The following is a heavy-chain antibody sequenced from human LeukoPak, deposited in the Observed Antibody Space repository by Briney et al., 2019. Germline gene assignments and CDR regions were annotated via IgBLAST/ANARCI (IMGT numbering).Heavy chain of an antibody. V-gene: IGHV3-23*01. D-gene: IGHD3-10*01. CDR1: GFTFSSYA. CDR2: ISGSGGST. Sequence: GGSLRLSCAASGFTFSSYAMSWVRQAPGKGLEWVSAISGSGGSTYYADSVKGRFTISRDNSKNTLYLQMNSLRAEDTAEYYCAKDGIVDYYGSGSYNVWFDPWGQGTLVTVSS. CDR3: AKDGIVDYYGSGSYNVWFDP. J-gene: IGHJ5*02.